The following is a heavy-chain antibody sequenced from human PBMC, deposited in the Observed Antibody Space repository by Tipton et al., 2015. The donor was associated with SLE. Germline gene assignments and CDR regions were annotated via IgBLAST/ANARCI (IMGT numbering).Heavy chain of an antibody. V-gene: IGHV4-61*09. CDR1: VGPLTSGRYY. D-gene: IGHD3-22*01. CDR2: IYTTGST. Sequence: TLSLTCTVSVGPLTSGRYYWSWIRQPAGKGLEWIGHIYTTGSTNYSPSLKSRVTISFDTSETQFSLKVNSLTAADTAVYYCARVGKYTDSDGYYLYYFDYWGQGTLVTVSS. J-gene: IGHJ4*02. CDR3: ARVGKYTDSDGYYLYYFDY.